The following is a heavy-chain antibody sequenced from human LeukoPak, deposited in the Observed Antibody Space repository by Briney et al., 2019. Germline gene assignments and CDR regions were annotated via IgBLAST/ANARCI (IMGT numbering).Heavy chain of an antibody. CDR2: VSASGGST. D-gene: IGHD5-24*01. J-gene: IGHJ4*02. CDR1: GFTFSSFA. V-gene: IGHV3-23*01. CDR3: AKFLDGSFDY. Sequence: GGSLRLSCAASGFTFSSFAMSWVRQAPGRGLEWVSAVSASGGSTYYADSVKGRFTISRDNSKNTLYLQMNSLRAEDTAVYYCAKFLDGSFDYWGQGTLVTVSS.